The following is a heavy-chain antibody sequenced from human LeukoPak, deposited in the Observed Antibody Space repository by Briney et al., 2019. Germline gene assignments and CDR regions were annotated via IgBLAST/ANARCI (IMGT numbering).Heavy chain of an antibody. CDR1: GGSISSINYY. CDR2: IYYSGST. CDR3: ARSDTYCSGGSCPPNTFDALDI. J-gene: IGHJ3*02. D-gene: IGHD2-15*01. V-gene: IGHV4-39*07. Sequence: PSETLSLTCTVSGGSISSINYYWGWIRQPPGKGLEWIGSIYYSGSTYYNPSLKSRVTISIDTSKNQFSLKLSSVTAADTAVYYCARSDTYCSGGSCPPNTFDALDIWGQGTMVTVSS.